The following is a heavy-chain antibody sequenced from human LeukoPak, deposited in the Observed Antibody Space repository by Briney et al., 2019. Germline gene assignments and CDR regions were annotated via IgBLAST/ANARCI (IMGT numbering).Heavy chain of an antibody. CDR1: GYSISSGYY. CDR2: IYHSGST. D-gene: IGHD2-2*01. J-gene: IGHJ4*02. V-gene: IGHV4-38-2*02. CDR3: ARERGYCSSTSCYREGLDY. Sequence: SETLSLTCAVSGYSISSGYYWGWIRQPPGKGLEWIGSIYHSGSTYYNPSLKSRATISVDTSKNQFSLKLSSVTAADTAVYYCARERGYCSSTSCYREGLDYWGQGTLVTVSS.